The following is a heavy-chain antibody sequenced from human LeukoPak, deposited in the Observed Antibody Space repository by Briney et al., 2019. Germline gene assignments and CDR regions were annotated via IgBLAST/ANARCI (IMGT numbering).Heavy chain of an antibody. CDR3: AGYIAGTILDY. D-gene: IGHD5-12*01. J-gene: IGHJ4*02. CDR1: GGSISSYY. Sequence: PSETLSLTCTVSGGSISSYYWSWIRQPPGKGLEWIGYIYYSGSTNYNPSLKSRVTISVDTSKKQFSLKVNSVTAADTAVYYCAGYIAGTILDYWGQGALVTVSS. V-gene: IGHV4-59*08. CDR2: IYYSGST.